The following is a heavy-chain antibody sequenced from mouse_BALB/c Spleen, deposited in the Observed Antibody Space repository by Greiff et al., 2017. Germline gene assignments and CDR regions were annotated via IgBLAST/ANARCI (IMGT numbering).Heavy chain of an antibody. CDR2: INPSNGRT. CDR1: GYTFTSYW. D-gene: IGHD2-14*01. V-gene: IGHV1S81*02. Sequence: QVQLQQPGAELVKPGASVKLSCKASGYTFTSYWMHWVKQRPGQGLEWIGEINPSNGRTNYNEKFKSKATLTVDKSSSTAYMQLSSLTSEDSAVYYCARNYRSRAMDYWGQGTSVTVSS. CDR3: ARNYRSRAMDY. J-gene: IGHJ4*01.